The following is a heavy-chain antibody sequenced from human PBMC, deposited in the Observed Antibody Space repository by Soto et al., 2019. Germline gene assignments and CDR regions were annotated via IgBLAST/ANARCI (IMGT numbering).Heavy chain of an antibody. J-gene: IGHJ5*02. Sequence: TSETLSLTCTVSGGSISSYYWSWIRQPPGKGLEWIGYIYYSGSTNYNPSLKGRVTISVDTSKNQFSLKLSSVTAADTAVYYCARNYDSSGYYPRFDPWGQGTLVTVSS. D-gene: IGHD3-22*01. CDR3: ARNYDSSGYYPRFDP. CDR2: IYYSGST. CDR1: GGSISSYY. V-gene: IGHV4-59*01.